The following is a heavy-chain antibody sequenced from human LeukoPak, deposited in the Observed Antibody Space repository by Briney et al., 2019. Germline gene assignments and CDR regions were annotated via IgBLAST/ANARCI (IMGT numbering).Heavy chain of an antibody. V-gene: IGHV1-69*02. CDR1: GGTFSSYT. CDR2: IIPILGIA. Sequence: TVKVSCKASGGTFSSYTISWVRQAPGQGPEWMGRIIPILGIANYAQKFQGRVTITADKSTSTAYMELSSLRSEDTAVYYCARTSDYDSSGYYYGWGQGTLVTVSS. J-gene: IGHJ4*02. D-gene: IGHD3-22*01. CDR3: ARTSDYDSSGYYYG.